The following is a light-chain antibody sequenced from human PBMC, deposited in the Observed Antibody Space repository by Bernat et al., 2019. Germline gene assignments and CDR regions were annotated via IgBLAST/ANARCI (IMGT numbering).Light chain of an antibody. V-gene: IGKV1-39*01. J-gene: IGKJ4*01. Sequence: DIQMTQSPSSLSASVRDRVTITCRASQSISSYLNWYQQKPGKAPKLLIYAASSLQSGVPSRFSGSGSGTDFTLTISSLQPEDFATYYCQQSYSTPRHTFGGVTKVEIK. CDR1: QSISSY. CDR3: QQSYSTPRHT. CDR2: AAS.